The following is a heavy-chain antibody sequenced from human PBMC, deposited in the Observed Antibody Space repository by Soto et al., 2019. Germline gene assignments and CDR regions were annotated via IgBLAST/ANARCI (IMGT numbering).Heavy chain of an antibody. CDR2: IYYSGST. J-gene: IGHJ5*02. CDR1: GGSISSYY. D-gene: IGHD6-6*01. CDR3: AREGYSSSSGSRGNWLDP. Sequence: PSETLSLTCTVSGGSISSYYWSWIRQPPGKGLEWIGYIYYSGSTNYNPSPKSRVTISVDTSKNQFSLKLSSVTAADTAVYYCAREGYSSSSGSRGNWLDPWGQGTLVTVSS. V-gene: IGHV4-59*01.